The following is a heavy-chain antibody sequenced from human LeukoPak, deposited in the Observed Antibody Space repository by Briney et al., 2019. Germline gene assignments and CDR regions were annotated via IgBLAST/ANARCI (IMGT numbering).Heavy chain of an antibody. V-gene: IGHV1-69*05. D-gene: IGHD6-6*01. J-gene: IGHJ4*02. CDR2: IIPIFGTA. CDR3: AIPFETARPGLFDY. Sequence: SVKFSCKASGGTFSSYAISWVRQAPGQGLEWMGGIIPIFGTANYAQKFQGRVTITTDESTSTAYMELSSLRSEGTAVYYCAIPFETARPGLFDYWGQGTLVTVSS. CDR1: GGTFSSYA.